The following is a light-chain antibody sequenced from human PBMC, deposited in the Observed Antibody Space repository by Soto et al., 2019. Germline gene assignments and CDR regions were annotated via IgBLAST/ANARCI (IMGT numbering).Light chain of an antibody. Sequence: QSALAQPASVSGSPGQSITISCTGTSSNVGHYNYVSWYQQNQGKAPKLIIYHVSSRPSGASNRFSASKSGNTASLTISGLQAEDEADYYCASYTTSSTFVFGTGTKVTVL. J-gene: IGLJ1*01. CDR3: ASYTTSSTFV. V-gene: IGLV2-14*01. CDR2: HVS. CDR1: SSNVGHYNY.